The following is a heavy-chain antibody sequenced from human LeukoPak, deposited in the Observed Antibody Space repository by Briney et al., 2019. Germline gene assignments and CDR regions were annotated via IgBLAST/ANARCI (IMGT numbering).Heavy chain of an antibody. J-gene: IGHJ6*03. D-gene: IGHD4-11*01. CDR2: IIPIFGTA. CDR3: ARGPGGYSKVTRWYPMDV. CDR1: GGTFSSYA. V-gene: IGHV1-69*13. Sequence: SVKVSCKASGGTFSSYAISWVRQAPGQGLEWMGGIIPIFGTANYAQKFQGRVTITADESTSTAYMELSSLRSEDTAVYYCARGPGGYSKVTRWYPMDVWGKGTTVTIFS.